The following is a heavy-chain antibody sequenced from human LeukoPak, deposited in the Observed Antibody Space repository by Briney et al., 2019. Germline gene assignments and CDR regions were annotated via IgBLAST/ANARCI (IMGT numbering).Heavy chain of an antibody. J-gene: IGHJ4*02. CDR3: ARGPSGYHNT. Sequence: PGGSLRLSWAASGFTFSSYAMSWVRQAPGKGLEWVSAISGSGDSTYYADSVKGRFTISRDNSKNTLYLQMNSLRAEDTAVYYCARGPSGYHNTGGQGTLVTVSS. CDR1: GFTFSSYA. V-gene: IGHV3-23*01. CDR2: ISGSGDST. D-gene: IGHD5-12*01.